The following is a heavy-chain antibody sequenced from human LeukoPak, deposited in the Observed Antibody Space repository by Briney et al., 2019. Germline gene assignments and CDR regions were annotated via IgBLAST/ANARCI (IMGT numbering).Heavy chain of an antibody. D-gene: IGHD6-19*01. CDR3: ARDLHSSGWYETLYYYYYMDV. V-gene: IGHV3-64*01. CDR2: ISSNGGST. J-gene: IGHJ6*03. Sequence: GGSLRLSCAASGFTFSSYAMHWVRQAPGKGLEYVSAISSNGGSTYYANSVKGRFTISRDNSKNTLYLQMGSLRAEDMAVCYCARDLHSSGWYETLYYYYYMDVWGKGTTVTVSS. CDR1: GFTFSSYA.